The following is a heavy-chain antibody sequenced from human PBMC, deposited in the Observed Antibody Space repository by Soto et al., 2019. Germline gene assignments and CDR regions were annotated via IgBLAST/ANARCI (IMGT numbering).Heavy chain of an antibody. Sequence: GASVKVSCKVSGYTLTELSLHWGRQAPGKGLEWMGGFDPEDGETIYAQKFQGRVTMTEDTSTDPAYMELSSLRSEDTAVYYCATDRNPPRNWYFYYGGGFREAFYIWGQGTTVTVS. J-gene: IGHJ3*02. CDR2: FDPEDGET. V-gene: IGHV1-24*01. CDR3: ATDRNPPRNWYFYYGGGFREAFYI. D-gene: IGHD3-22*01. CDR1: GYTLTELS.